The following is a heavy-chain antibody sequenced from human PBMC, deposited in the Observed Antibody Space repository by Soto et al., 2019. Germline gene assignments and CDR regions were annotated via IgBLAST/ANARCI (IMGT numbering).Heavy chain of an antibody. V-gene: IGHV4-59*02. J-gene: IGHJ5*02. CDR2: IHYRGST. D-gene: IGHD6-19*01. Sequence: QVQLQESGPGLLKPSETLSLTCTVSGVSVSDLNWSWVRRPPGKGLEWIGYIHYRGSTEYYPSPKIRATISLGTSKNHFSLTMTAVPAADTAVYYCPSGSSGWYGPLVSWGQGTLVTVSS. CDR1: GVSVSDLN. CDR3: PSGSSGWYGPLVS.